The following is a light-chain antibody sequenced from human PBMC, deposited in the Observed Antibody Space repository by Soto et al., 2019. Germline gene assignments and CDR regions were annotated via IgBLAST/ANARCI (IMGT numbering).Light chain of an antibody. J-gene: IGLJ2*01. V-gene: IGLV2-23*03. CDR1: SSDVGSYNF. CDR3: CSYAGSNTFV. Sequence: QSALTQPASVSGSPGQSITISCTGTSSDVGSYNFVSWYQQHPHKAPKLMIYEGSKRPSGVSNRFSGSRSGNTASLTISGLQAEDDGNYYCCSYAGSNTFVFGGGTKLTVL. CDR2: EGS.